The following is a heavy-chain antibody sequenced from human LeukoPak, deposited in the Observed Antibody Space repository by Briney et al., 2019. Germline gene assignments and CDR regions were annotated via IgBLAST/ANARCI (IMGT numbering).Heavy chain of an antibody. J-gene: IGHJ4*02. V-gene: IGHV3-23*01. Sequence: GGSLRLSCAASGFTFSSHSMNWVRQAPGKGLEWVSTISGSGGTTYYADSVEGQFTISRDNSKNTVSLQMNSLRAEDTAIYYCAKSVSPGGYVGSLYFFDDWGQGTLVTVSS. D-gene: IGHD1-26*01. CDR2: ISGSGGTT. CDR3: AKSVSPGGYVGSLYFFDD. CDR1: GFTFSSHS.